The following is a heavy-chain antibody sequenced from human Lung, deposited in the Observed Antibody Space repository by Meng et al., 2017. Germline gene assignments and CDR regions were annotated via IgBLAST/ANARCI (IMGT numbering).Heavy chain of an antibody. CDR2: INPNSGDT. D-gene: IGHD2-15*01. CDR3: ARGPGAVRSPYYFDY. Sequence: QVQLVQSGAEVKRPGASVKVSCKASGYSFTSYYMHWVRQGPGQGLEWKGWINPNSGDTRYAQKFQGRVTMTSDTAISTAYMELSRLIFDDTAVYYCARGPGAVRSPYYFDYWGQGTLVTVSS. V-gene: IGHV1-2*02. J-gene: IGHJ4*02. CDR1: GYSFTSYY.